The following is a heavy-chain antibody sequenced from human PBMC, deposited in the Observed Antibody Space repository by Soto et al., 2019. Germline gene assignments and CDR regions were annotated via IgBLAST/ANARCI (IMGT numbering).Heavy chain of an antibody. V-gene: IGHV3-7*04. CDR1: GFTFSSYW. Sequence: EVQLVESGGGLVQPGGSLRLSCAASGFTFSSYWMSWVRQAPGRGLEWVGNIKEDGSEKYYVDSVNGRFTVSRYNAKNSLYLQMNSLRAEDTAVYYCARATGADKEDYWGQGTLGTVSS. CDR2: IKEDGSEK. D-gene: IGHD3-10*01. CDR3: ARATGADKEDY. J-gene: IGHJ4*02.